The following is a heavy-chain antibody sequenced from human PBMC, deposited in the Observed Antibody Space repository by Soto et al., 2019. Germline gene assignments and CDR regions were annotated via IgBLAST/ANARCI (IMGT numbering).Heavy chain of an antibody. D-gene: IGHD3-10*01. Sequence: GASVKVSCKVSGYTLTELSMHWVRQAPGKGLEWMGGFDPEDGETIYAQKFQGRVTMTEDTSTDTAYMELSSLRSEDTAVYYCATYYYYGSGSYTNWFDPWGQGTLVTVSS. CDR2: FDPEDGET. CDR3: ATYYYYGSGSYTNWFDP. CDR1: GYTLTELS. V-gene: IGHV1-24*01. J-gene: IGHJ5*02.